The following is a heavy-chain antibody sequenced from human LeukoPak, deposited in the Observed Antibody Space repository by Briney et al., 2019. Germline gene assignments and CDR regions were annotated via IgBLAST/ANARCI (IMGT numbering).Heavy chain of an antibody. CDR3: ARRSSSWYKYYYYGMDV. Sequence: SETLSLTRAVYGGSFSGYYWSWIRQPPGKGLEWIGEINHSGSTNYNPSLKSRVTISVDTSKNQFSLKLSSVTAADTAVYYCARRSSSWYKYYYYGMDVWGQGTTVTVSS. V-gene: IGHV4-34*01. J-gene: IGHJ6*02. CDR1: GGSFSGYY. CDR2: INHSGST. D-gene: IGHD6-13*01.